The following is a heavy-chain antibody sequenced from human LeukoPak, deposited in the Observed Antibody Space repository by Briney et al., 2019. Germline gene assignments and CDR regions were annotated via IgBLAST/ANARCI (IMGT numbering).Heavy chain of an antibody. Sequence: GASVTVSCKASGYTFTSYGISWVRQAPGQGLEWMGWISAYNGNTNYAQKLQGRVTMTTDTSTSTAYMELRSLRSDDTAVYYCARDGDWNGRRAEWVGYWGQGTLVTVSS. CDR2: ISAYNGNT. CDR1: GYTFTSYG. J-gene: IGHJ4*02. V-gene: IGHV1-18*01. CDR3: ARDGDWNGRRAEWVGY. D-gene: IGHD1-1*01.